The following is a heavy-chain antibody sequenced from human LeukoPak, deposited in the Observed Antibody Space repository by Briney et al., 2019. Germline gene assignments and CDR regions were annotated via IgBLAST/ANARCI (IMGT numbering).Heavy chain of an antibody. CDR2: ISSSGSTI. Sequence: GGSLRLSCAASGFTFSSYEMNWVRQAPGKGLEWVSYISSSGSTIYYADSVKGRFTISRDNAKNSLYLQMNSLRAEDTAVYYCAREDSSGWFDYWGQEPWSPSPQ. D-gene: IGHD6-19*01. V-gene: IGHV3-48*03. CDR3: AREDSSGWFDY. CDR1: GFTFSSYE. J-gene: IGHJ4*01.